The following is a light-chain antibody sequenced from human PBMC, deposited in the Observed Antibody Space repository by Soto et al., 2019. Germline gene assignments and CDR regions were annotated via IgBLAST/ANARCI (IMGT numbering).Light chain of an antibody. J-gene: IGKJ4*01. CDR2: AAS. CDR3: QQYYSYPLT. Sequence: IPMSQSPSSFSASTGYRVTITCRASHGISSYLAWYQQKPGKAPKLLIYAASTLQSGVPSRFSGSGSGTDFTLIISCLQSEDFATYYCQQYYSYPLTFGGGTKVDIK. V-gene: IGKV1-8*01. CDR1: HGISSY.